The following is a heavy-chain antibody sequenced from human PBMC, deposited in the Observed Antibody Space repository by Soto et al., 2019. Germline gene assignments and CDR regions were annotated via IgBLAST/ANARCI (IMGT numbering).Heavy chain of an antibody. D-gene: IGHD2-15*01. CDR1: GGTFSSYA. J-gene: IGHJ6*02. CDR2: LIPIFGTA. Sequence: QVQLVQSVAEVKKPGSSVKVSCKASGGTFSSYAISWVRQAPGQGLEWMGGLIPIFGTANYAQKFQGRVTITADKSTSTAYMELSSLRSEDTAVYYCARSPRYCSGGSFYSNYYYYYGMDVWGQGTTVSVSS. CDR3: ARSPRYCSGGSFYSNYYYYYGMDV. V-gene: IGHV1-69*06.